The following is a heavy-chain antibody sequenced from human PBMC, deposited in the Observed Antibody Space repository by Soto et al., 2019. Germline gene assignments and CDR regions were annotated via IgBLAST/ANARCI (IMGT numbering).Heavy chain of an antibody. CDR3: ARHYSSGSRNWFDP. CDR2: IYYSGST. D-gene: IGHD6-19*01. V-gene: IGHV4-39*01. J-gene: IGHJ5*02. Sequence: SETLSLTCSVSGGSINSSGYFWGWVRQPPGKGLEWIGSIYYSGSTYYNPSLRSRVTISVDTSKNQFSLKLSTVTAADTAVFYCARHYSSGSRNWFDPWGQGTLVTVSS. CDR1: GGSINSSGYF.